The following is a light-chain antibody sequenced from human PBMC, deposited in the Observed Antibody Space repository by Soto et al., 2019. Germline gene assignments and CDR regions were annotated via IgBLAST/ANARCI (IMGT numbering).Light chain of an antibody. V-gene: IGKV1-39*01. J-gene: IGKJ4*02. CDR2: SSS. CDR3: QQTFSTQLS. Sequence: DIQRTQSPPSLSASAGDIVTITCRASQKIGDYLSWYQQRPGKAPKLLIYSSSILHSAASSKFSGGGSGTDFTLTICDLQPEGFATYYCQQTFSTQLSFGGGPAVEIK. CDR1: QKIGDY.